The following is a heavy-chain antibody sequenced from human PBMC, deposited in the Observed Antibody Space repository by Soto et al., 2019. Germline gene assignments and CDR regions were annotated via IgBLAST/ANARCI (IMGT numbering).Heavy chain of an antibody. D-gene: IGHD6-19*01. V-gene: IGHV4-34*01. CDR3: ARAHVSGWGNDY. CDR2: INHSGST. CDR1: GGSFSGYY. Sequence: QVQLQQWGAGLLKPSETLSLTCAVYGGSFSGYYWSWIRQPPGKGLEWIGEINHSGSTNYNPSLKSRVTIXVXRSKNQFSLKLSSVTAADTAVYYCARAHVSGWGNDYWGQGTLVTVSS. J-gene: IGHJ4*02.